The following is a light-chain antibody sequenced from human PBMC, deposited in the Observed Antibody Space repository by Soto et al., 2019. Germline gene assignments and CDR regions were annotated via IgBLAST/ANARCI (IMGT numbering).Light chain of an antibody. Sequence: QSVLTQPPSVSAASGQKVIISCSGSISNIGSNYVSWYQQVPGTAPKLLLYDNFERPSGIPDRFSGSKSGTSAALGITGLQTGDEADYFCVSWDDTLSAVVFGGGTQLTVL. CDR3: VSWDDTLSAVV. J-gene: IGLJ2*01. CDR2: DNF. V-gene: IGLV1-51*01. CDR1: ISNIGSNY.